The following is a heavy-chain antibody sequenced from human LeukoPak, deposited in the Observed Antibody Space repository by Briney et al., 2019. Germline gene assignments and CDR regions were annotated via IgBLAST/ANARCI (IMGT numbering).Heavy chain of an antibody. V-gene: IGHV3-21*06. CDR2: ISSGSHHK. CDR1: GFTFSRFS. D-gene: IGHD6-13*01. CDR3: ATRLTADSYEASAI. J-gene: IGHJ3*02. Sequence: GGSLRLSCAGSGFTFSRFSMIWVRQAPGKGLEWVASISSGSHHKYHADSLKGRFTISRDNDKNSLFLQMNSLRAEDTALYYCATRLTADSYEASAIWGQGTMVTVSS.